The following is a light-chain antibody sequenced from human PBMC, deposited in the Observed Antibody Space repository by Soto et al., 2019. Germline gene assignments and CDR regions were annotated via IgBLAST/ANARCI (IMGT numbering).Light chain of an antibody. V-gene: IGKV1-5*03. J-gene: IGKJ1*01. CDR1: QSISSW. CDR3: QQCNSYPPT. Sequence: DIQMTQSPSTLSASVGDGVTITCRASQSISSWWAWYQQKPGKAPKVLIYKASNLQSGVPARFSGSGSGTDFTLTISSLQPDDFATYYCQQCNSYPPTFGQGTTVDIK. CDR2: KAS.